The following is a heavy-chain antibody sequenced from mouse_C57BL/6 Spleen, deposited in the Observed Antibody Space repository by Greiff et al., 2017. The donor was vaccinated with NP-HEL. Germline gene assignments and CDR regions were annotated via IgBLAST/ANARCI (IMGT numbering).Heavy chain of an antibody. CDR2: ISSGSSTI. CDR1: GFTFSDYG. J-gene: IGHJ3*01. V-gene: IGHV5-17*01. D-gene: IGHD2-4*01. CDR3: AKNYDYDAGSWFAY. Sequence: EVKLVESGGGLVKPGGSLKLSCAASGFTFSDYGMHWVRQAPEKGLEWVAYISSGSSTIYYADTVKGRFTLSRDNAKNTLFLQMTSLRSEATAMYYCAKNYDYDAGSWFAYWGQGPLVTVSA.